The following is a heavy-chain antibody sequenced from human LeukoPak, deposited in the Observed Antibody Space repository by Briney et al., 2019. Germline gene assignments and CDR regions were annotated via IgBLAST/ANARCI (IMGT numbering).Heavy chain of an antibody. Sequence: SETLALTRAVYGGSFSGYYWSWIRQPPGKGLEWIGEINHSGSTNYNPSLKSRVTISVDTSKNQFSLKLSSVTAADTAVYYCARGRVARTTVTYGRQYFDYWGQGTLVTVSS. CDR1: GGSFSGYY. V-gene: IGHV4-34*01. CDR2: INHSGST. CDR3: ARGRVARTTVTYGRQYFDY. J-gene: IGHJ4*02. D-gene: IGHD4-17*01.